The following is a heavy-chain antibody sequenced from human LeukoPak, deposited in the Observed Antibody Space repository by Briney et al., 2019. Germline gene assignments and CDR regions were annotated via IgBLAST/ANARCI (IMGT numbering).Heavy chain of an antibody. Sequence: GGSLRLSCAASGFSVGRNYKNWVRQAPGKGLCWVSIIYSCDSTYYADSVKGRLIISRDNSKNKLFLQMDSLRAEDTAVYYCARDRVYYDFWSGYYKDKGDAFDIWGQGTMVTVSS. CDR2: IYSCDST. V-gene: IGHV3-66*01. CDR3: ARDRVYYDFWSGYYKDKGDAFDI. D-gene: IGHD3-3*01. J-gene: IGHJ3*02. CDR1: GFSVGRNY.